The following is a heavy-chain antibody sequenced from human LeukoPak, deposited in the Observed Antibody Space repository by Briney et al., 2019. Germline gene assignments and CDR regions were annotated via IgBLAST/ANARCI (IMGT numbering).Heavy chain of an antibody. CDR2: INAGNGNT. D-gene: IGHD3-3*01. CDR1: GYTFTSYG. J-gene: IGHJ4*02. Sequence: ASVKVSCKASGYTFTSYGISWVRQAPGQGLEWMGWINAGNGNTKYSQKFQGRVTITRDTSASTAYMELSSLRSEDTAVYYCARGEHRFWSGYYYYWGQGTLVTVSS. CDR3: ARGEHRFWSGYYYY. V-gene: IGHV1-3*01.